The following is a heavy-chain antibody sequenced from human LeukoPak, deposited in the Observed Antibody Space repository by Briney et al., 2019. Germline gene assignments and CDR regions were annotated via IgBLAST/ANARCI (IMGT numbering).Heavy chain of an antibody. CDR2: IYYSGST. Sequence: PSETLSLTCTVSGGSISSGGYYWSWIRQHPGKGLEWIGYIYYSGSTYYNPSLKSRVTISVDTSKNQFSLKLSSVTAADTAVYYCARPDYDILTGYSYYMDVWGKGTTVTVSS. D-gene: IGHD3-9*01. J-gene: IGHJ6*03. CDR1: GGSISSGGYY. CDR3: ARPDYDILTGYSYYMDV. V-gene: IGHV4-31*03.